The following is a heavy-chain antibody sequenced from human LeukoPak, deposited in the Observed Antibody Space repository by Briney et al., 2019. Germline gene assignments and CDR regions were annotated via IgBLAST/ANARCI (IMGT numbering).Heavy chain of an antibody. CDR1: GYTFTGYY. Sequence: GASVKVSCKTSGYTFTGYYIRWVRQAPGQGLEWMGWINPNTGTTNYAQKFQGRVTMTRDTSINTGYMELSRLTSDDTAVYYCARGCSGTYYEWFDPWGQGTLVTVSS. V-gene: IGHV1-2*02. CDR3: ARGCSGTYYEWFDP. CDR2: INPNTGTT. D-gene: IGHD1-26*01. J-gene: IGHJ5*02.